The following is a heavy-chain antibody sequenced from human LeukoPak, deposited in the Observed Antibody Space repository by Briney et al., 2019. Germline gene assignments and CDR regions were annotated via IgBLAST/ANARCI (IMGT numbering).Heavy chain of an antibody. D-gene: IGHD6-19*01. Sequence: ASVKVCCKASGGTFSSYGISWVRQAPGQGLEWMGGIIPIFGTANYAQKFQGRVTITADESTSTAYMELSSLRSEDTAVYYCARVGPRSSRWYGDWGQGTLVTDSS. J-gene: IGHJ4*02. CDR1: GGTFSSYG. V-gene: IGHV1-69*13. CDR3: ARVGPRSSRWYGD. CDR2: IIPIFGTA.